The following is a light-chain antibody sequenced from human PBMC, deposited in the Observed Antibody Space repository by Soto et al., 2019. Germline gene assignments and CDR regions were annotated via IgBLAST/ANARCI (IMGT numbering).Light chain of an antibody. CDR2: AAS. CDR1: QNIIFY. CDR3: QQRSNWPPLFT. Sequence: DIQMTQSPSSLSASVGDRVTITCRASQNIIFYLNWYQQKPGKAPKLLIYAASNLQSGVPSRFSGSGSGTDFTLTISSLQPEDFAVYYCQQRSNWPPLFTFGPGTKVDIK. V-gene: IGKV1-39*01. J-gene: IGKJ3*01.